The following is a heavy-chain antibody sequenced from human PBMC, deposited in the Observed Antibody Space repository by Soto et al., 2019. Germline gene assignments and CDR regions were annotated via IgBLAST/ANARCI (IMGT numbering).Heavy chain of an antibody. V-gene: IGHV3-66*01. J-gene: IGHJ4*02. CDR3: AGAAYGSGSYLLYY. D-gene: IGHD3-10*01. CDR1: GFTVSSNY. CDR2: IYSGGST. Sequence: GGSLRLSCAASGFTVSSNYMSWVRQAPGKGLEWVSVIYSGGSTYYADSVKGRFTISRDNSKNTLYLQMNSLRAEDTAVYYCAGAAYGSGSYLLYYWGQGTLVTVSS.